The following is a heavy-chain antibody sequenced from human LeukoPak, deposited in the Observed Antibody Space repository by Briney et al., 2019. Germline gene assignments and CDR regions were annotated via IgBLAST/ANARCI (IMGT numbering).Heavy chain of an antibody. V-gene: IGHV3-7*01. D-gene: IGHD2-21*02. CDR2: IKSDGSEK. Sequence: GGSLRLSCATSGFIFSSYWMCWVRQAPGKGLEWVANIKSDGSEKYYVDSVKGRFTISRDNAKNSLYLQMNSLRAEDTAVYYCARDRGVTDPFDYWGQGTLVTVSS. J-gene: IGHJ4*02. CDR3: ARDRGVTDPFDY. CDR1: GFIFSSYW.